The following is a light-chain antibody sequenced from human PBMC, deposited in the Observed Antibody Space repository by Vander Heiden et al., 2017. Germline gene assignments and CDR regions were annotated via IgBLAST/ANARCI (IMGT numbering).Light chain of an antibody. Sequence: DIVMTQSPDSLAVSLGERATINCKSSQRVLYSSNNKNYLAWYQQKPGQPPTLLIYWASTRESGVPDRFSGSGSGTDFTLTISSLQAEDVAVYDCQQDYSTPWTFGQGTKVEIK. J-gene: IGKJ1*01. CDR2: WAS. V-gene: IGKV4-1*01. CDR1: QRVLYSSNNKNY. CDR3: QQDYSTPWT.